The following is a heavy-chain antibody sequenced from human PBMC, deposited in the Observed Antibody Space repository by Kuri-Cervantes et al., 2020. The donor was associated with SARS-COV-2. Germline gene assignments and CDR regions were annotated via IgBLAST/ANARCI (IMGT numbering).Heavy chain of an antibody. D-gene: IGHD2-2*02. J-gene: IGHJ6*03. CDR3: ARARYCSSTSCYTDYYYMDV. CDR2: VSSSGTTI. Sequence: GGSLRLSCAASGFTFSDYYMTWIRQAPGKGLEWVSYVSSSGTTIYYADSVKGRFTISRDSAKNSVFLQMNSLRAEDTAVYYCARARYCSSTSCYTDYYYMDVWGKGTTVTVSS. CDR1: GFTFSDYY. V-gene: IGHV3-11*04.